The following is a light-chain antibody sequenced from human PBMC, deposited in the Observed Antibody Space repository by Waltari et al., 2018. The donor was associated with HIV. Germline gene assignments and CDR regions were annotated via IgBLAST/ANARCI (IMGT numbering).Light chain of an antibody. CDR2: EVS. CDR1: SSDVGGYNY. Sequence: QSVLTQPASVSGSPGQSITISCTGTSSDVGGYNYVSWYQQHPGKAPKLMIYEVSHRPSGVCNRFSGSKSGNTASLTISGLQAEDEADYYCSSYTSSSTLVFGGGTKLTVL. V-gene: IGLV2-14*01. J-gene: IGLJ2*01. CDR3: SSYTSSSTLV.